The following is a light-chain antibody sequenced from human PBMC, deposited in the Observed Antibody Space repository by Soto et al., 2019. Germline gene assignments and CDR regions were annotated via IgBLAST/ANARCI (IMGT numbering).Light chain of an antibody. J-gene: IGKJ4*01. CDR2: AAS. Sequence: DIQMTQSPSSLSASLGDRVTITCRASQGIGVYLAWFPQKPGNAPKLLIYAASTLQSGVPSRFSGSGSWTDFTLTVSSLQPEDGATDYGQKYNSAPLTFGGGTRVEIK. CDR1: QGIGVY. CDR3: QKYNSAPLT. V-gene: IGKV1-27*01.